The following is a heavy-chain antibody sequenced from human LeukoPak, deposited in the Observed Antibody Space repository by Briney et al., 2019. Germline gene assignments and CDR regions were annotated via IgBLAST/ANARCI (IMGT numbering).Heavy chain of an antibody. Sequence: GGSLRLSCAASGFTFSSYWMSWVRQAPGKGVEWVANIKQDGSEKYYVDSVKGRFTISRDNAKNSLYLQMNSLRAEDTAVYYCARDRSTLVTPWHWFDPWGQGTLVTVSS. CDR3: ARDRSTLVTPWHWFDP. CDR1: GFTFSSYW. V-gene: IGHV3-7*04. CDR2: IKQDGSEK. J-gene: IGHJ5*02. D-gene: IGHD3-9*01.